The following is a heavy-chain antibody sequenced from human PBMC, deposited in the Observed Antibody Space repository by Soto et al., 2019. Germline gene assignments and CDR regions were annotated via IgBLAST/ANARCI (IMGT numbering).Heavy chain of an antibody. D-gene: IGHD4-17*01. CDR2: ISYDGNNK. Sequence: QVQLVESGGGVVQPGGSLRLSCAASEFTFSNYAMHWVRQPPGKGLQWLAVISYDGNNKYYADSVEGRFTISRDNSNNTVYLQMNSLRLEDTAVYYCARGPSYSDSYFDYWGQGTLVTVSS. V-gene: IGHV3-30*03. CDR3: ARGPSYSDSYFDY. CDR1: EFTFSNYA. J-gene: IGHJ4*02.